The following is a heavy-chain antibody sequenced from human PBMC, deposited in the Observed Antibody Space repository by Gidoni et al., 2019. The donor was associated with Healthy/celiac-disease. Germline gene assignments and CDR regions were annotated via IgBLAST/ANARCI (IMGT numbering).Heavy chain of an antibody. V-gene: IGHV1-24*01. CDR1: GYTLTELS. D-gene: IGHD1-26*01. CDR3: ATGRSYREYYFDY. Sequence: QVQLVQSGAAVTKPGASVKVACKVSGYTLTELSMHWGRQAPGKGLEWMGGFDPEDGETIYAQKFQGRVTMTEDTSTDTAYMELGSLRSEDTAVYYCATGRSYREYYFDYWGQGTLVTVSS. CDR2: FDPEDGET. J-gene: IGHJ4*02.